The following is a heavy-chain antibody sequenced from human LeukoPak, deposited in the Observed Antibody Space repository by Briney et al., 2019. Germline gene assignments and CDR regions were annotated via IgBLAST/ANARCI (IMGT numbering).Heavy chain of an antibody. CDR1: GGSFSGYY. CDR2: INHSGST. V-gene: IGHV4-34*01. D-gene: IGHD4-17*01. J-gene: IGHJ4*02. CDR3: ATNLEGYGDYYFDY. Sequence: SETLSLTCAIYGGSFSGYYWSWIRQPPGKGLEWIGEINHSGSTNYNPSLKSRVTISVDTSKNQFSLKLSSVTAADTAVYYCATNLEGYGDYYFDYWGQGTLVTVSS.